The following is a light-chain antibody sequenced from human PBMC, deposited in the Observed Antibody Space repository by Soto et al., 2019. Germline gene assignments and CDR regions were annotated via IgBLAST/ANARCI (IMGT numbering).Light chain of an antibody. CDR3: QQRNNWLYI. Sequence: EIVLTQSPATLSLSPGDTATLSCRASQSVGGNLAWYQQTPGQAPRLLIYDASTRATGVPARFSGSGSGTDFTLTISSLEPEDFAVSYCQQRNNWLYIFGQGTKLEIK. CDR1: QSVGGN. V-gene: IGKV3-11*01. CDR2: DAS. J-gene: IGKJ2*01.